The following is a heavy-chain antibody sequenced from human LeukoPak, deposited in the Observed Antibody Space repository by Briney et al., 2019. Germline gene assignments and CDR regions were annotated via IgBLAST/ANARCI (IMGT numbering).Heavy chain of an antibody. CDR1: GYTFTSYY. Sequence: GASVKVSCKASGYTFTSYYMHWVRQAPGQGLEWMGIINPSGGSTSYAQKFQGRVTMTRDTSTSTVSMELSSLRSEDTAVYYCARLVGATRALDYWGQGTLVTVSS. V-gene: IGHV1-46*01. CDR3: ARLVGATRALDY. D-gene: IGHD1-26*01. J-gene: IGHJ4*02. CDR2: INPSGGST.